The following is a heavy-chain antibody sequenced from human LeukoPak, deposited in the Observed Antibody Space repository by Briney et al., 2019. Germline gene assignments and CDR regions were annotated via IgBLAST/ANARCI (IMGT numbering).Heavy chain of an antibody. V-gene: IGHV4-61*02. D-gene: IGHD1-26*01. CDR1: GGSISRGSYF. CDR2: FNTSETP. Sequence: SETVSLTCTVSGGSISRGSYFWSWIRQPAGKGLEWMGPFNTSETPNYNPSLKSRVTISVDTSRNQFSLKLSSVTAAGTAVYYCARDGGGVGASDFVEYFEYFQQWGQGTLVTVSS. J-gene: IGHJ1*01. CDR3: ARDGGGVGASDFVEYFEYFQQ.